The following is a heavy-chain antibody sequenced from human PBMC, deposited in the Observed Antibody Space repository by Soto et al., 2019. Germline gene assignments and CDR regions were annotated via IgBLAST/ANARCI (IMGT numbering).Heavy chain of an antibody. CDR1: GFTFSSYG. CDR2: IWYDGSNK. V-gene: IGHV3-33*01. J-gene: IGHJ5*02. Sequence: QVQLVESGGGVVQPGRSLRLSCAASGFTFSSYGMHWVRQAPGKGLEWVAVIWYDGSNKYYADSVKGRFTISRDNSKNTLYLQMNSLRAEDTAVYYCARGYCGGDCYSAGWFDPWGQGTLVTVSS. D-gene: IGHD2-21*01. CDR3: ARGYCGGDCYSAGWFDP.